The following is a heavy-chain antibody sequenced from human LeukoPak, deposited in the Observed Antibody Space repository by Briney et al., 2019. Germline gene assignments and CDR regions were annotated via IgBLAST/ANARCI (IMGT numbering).Heavy chain of an antibody. J-gene: IGHJ4*02. CDR3: ARPHGGLTEFYSFDY. CDR1: GYTFTTYG. CDR2: ISAYNGNT. V-gene: IGHV1-18*01. Sequence: GASVKVSCKASGYTFTTYGISWVRQAPGQGLEWMGWISAYNGNTNYAQKLQGRVTMTTDTSTSTAYMELRSLRSDDTAVYYCARPHGGLTEFYSFDYWGQGTLVTVSS. D-gene: IGHD1-14*01.